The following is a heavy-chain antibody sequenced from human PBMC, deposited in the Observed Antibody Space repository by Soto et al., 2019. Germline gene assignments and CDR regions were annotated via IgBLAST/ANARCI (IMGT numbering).Heavy chain of an antibody. D-gene: IGHD5-18*01. V-gene: IGHV3-33*01. CDR2: IWYDGSNK. CDR1: GFTFSRYG. CDR3: ARGHMDTNNYAMDV. J-gene: IGHJ6*02. Sequence: PGGSLRLSCAASGFTFSRYGIHWVRQAPGKGLEWVAVIWYDGSNKYYVDSVKGRFTISRDNSKNTLYLQMNSLRAEDTAVYYCARGHMDTNNYAMDVWGQGTTVTVSS.